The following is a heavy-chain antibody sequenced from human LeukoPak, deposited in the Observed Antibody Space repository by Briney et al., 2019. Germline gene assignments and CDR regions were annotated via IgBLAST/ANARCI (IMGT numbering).Heavy chain of an antibody. D-gene: IGHD3-10*01. CDR3: AREGLAYGFDY. CDR1: GFTFSSYS. Sequence: GGSLRLSCAASGFTFSSYSMNWVRQAPGKGLEWVSAISGSGGSTYYADSVKGRFTISRDNSKNTLYLQMNSLRAEDTAVYYCAREGLAYGFDYWGQGTLVTVSS. CDR2: ISGSGGST. V-gene: IGHV3-23*01. J-gene: IGHJ4*02.